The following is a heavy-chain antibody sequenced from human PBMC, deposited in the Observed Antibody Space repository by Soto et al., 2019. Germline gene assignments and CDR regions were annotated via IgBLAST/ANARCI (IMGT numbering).Heavy chain of an antibody. Sequence: SETLSLTCTVSGGSISDDSYWSWIRQTPGKGLEWIGYIYHTGSTYYNPSLRSRVSISVDKSKSQFSLKLISVTAADTAVYFCARDEYQLLSSVSWFDSWGQGTLVTVSS. CDR2: IYHTGST. D-gene: IGHD2-2*01. J-gene: IGHJ5*01. CDR3: ARDEYQLLSSVSWFDS. V-gene: IGHV4-30-4*01. CDR1: GGSISDDSY.